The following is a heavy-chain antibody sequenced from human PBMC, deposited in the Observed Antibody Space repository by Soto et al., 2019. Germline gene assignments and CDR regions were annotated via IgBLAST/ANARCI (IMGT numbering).Heavy chain of an antibody. CDR2: IYYSGST. D-gene: IGHD1-26*01. Sequence: SEMQSLSCTVSDGSISSYDWSWIRQPPGKGLEWIGYIYYSGSTNYNPSLKSRVTISVDTSKNQFSLKLSSVTAADTAVYYCARDGDSGYLDYWGQGTLVTVSS. CDR1: DGSISSYD. CDR3: ARDGDSGYLDY. J-gene: IGHJ4*02. V-gene: IGHV4-59*01.